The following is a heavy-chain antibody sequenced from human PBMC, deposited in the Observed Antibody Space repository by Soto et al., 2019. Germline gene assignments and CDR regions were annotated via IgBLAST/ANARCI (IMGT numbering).Heavy chain of an antibody. D-gene: IGHD2-2*01. CDR1: GFNFSRFW. CDR3: ARDLSSCSSARCYSFYYGVDV. V-gene: IGHV3-74*01. CDR2: INSDGSRT. Sequence: AGGSLRLSCTASGFNFSRFWTHWVRQVPGRGLVWVSHINSDGSRTSYADSVKGRFTISRDNAKNTLYLQMNSLRAEDTAVYYCARDLSSCSSARCYSFYYGVDVWGQGTTVTVSS. J-gene: IGHJ6*02.